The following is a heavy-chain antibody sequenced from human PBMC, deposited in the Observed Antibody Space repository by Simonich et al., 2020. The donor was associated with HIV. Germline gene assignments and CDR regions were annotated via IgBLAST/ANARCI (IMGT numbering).Heavy chain of an antibody. CDR2: IKHSGST. CDR3: ARRHPTTVTTPYFDY. CDR1: GGSFSGSY. D-gene: IGHD4-17*01. Sequence: QVQLQQWGAGLLKPSETLSLTCAVYGGSFSGSYWSWIRQPPGKGLEWIGEIKHSGSTNYNPSLKSRVTISVDTSKNQFSLKLSSVTAADTAVYYCARRHPTTVTTPYFDYWGQGTLVTVSS. J-gene: IGHJ4*02. V-gene: IGHV4-34*01.